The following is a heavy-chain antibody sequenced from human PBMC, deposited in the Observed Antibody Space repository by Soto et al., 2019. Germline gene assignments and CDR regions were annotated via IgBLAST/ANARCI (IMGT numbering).Heavy chain of an antibody. CDR1: GFSFSRYG. Sequence: VQLGESGGGVVQPGRSLRLLCEASGFSFSRYGMHWVRQAPGMGLEWVAVISWDGLAQYYADSVKGRFTISRDNSQSTLYLQMNSLRTEDTAIYYCGKETIQVGGLNDFDFWGQGGLVTVSS. CDR2: ISWDGLAQ. J-gene: IGHJ4*02. CDR3: GKETIQVGGLNDFDF. V-gene: IGHV3-30*18. D-gene: IGHD6-19*01.